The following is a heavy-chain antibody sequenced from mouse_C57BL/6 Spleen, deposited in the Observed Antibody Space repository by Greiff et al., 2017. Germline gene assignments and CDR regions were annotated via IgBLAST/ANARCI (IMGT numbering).Heavy chain of an antibody. D-gene: IGHD2-3*01. CDR2: IYPGGGYT. CDR3: ARSRDGYFYFDY. J-gene: IGHJ2*01. CDR1: GYTFTNYW. V-gene: IGHV1-63*01. Sequence: SGAELVRPGTSVKMSCKASGYTFTNYWIGWAKQRPGHGLEWIGDIYPGGGYTNYNEKFKGKATLTADKSSSTAYMQFSSLTSEDSAIYYCARSRDGYFYFDYWGQGTTLTVSS.